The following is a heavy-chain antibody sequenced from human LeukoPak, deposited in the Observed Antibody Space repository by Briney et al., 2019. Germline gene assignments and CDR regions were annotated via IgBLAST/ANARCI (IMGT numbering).Heavy chain of an antibody. CDR1: GFTFSSYS. D-gene: IGHD3-9*01. Sequence: GGSLRLSCAASGFTFSSYSMNWVRQAPGKGLECVSYISSRSSVIYYADSVKGRFTISRDNAKNSLDLQMNSLRVEDTAVYYCARGTNYDILTGYYKGGYYFDFWRQGTLVTVSS. CDR2: ISSRSSVI. J-gene: IGHJ4*02. CDR3: ARGTNYDILTGYYKGGYYFDF. V-gene: IGHV3-48*04.